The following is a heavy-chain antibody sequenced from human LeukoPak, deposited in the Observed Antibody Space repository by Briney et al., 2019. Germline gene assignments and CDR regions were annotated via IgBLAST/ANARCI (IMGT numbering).Heavy chain of an antibody. CDR1: GFTFSSYA. D-gene: IGHD3-3*01. CDR3: AREANYDFWSGYPYYFDY. Sequence: PGRSLRLSCAASGFTFSSYAMHWVRQAPGKGLEWVAVISYDGSNKYYADSVKGRFTISRDNSKNTLYLQMNSLRAEDTAVYYCAREANYDFWSGYPYYFDYWGQGTLVTVSS. J-gene: IGHJ4*02. V-gene: IGHV3-30*04. CDR2: ISYDGSNK.